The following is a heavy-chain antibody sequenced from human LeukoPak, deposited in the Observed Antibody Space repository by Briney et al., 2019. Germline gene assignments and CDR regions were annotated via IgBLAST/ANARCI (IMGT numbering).Heavy chain of an antibody. J-gene: IGHJ4*02. V-gene: IGHV3-7*01. CDR1: GFTFSSYW. CDR3: ARGGPHDYSDYCFDY. D-gene: IGHD4-11*01. Sequence: GGSLRLSCAASGFTFSSYWMSWVRQAPGKGLEWVANIKQDGSEKYYVDSVKGRFTISRDNAKNSLHLQMNSLRAEDTAVYYCARGGPHDYSDYCFDYWGQGTLVTVSS. CDR2: IKQDGSEK.